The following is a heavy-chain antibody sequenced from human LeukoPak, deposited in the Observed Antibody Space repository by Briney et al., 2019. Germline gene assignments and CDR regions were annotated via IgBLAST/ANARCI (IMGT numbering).Heavy chain of an antibody. CDR1: GYTFTGYY. D-gene: IGHD3-9*01. CDR2: INPNSGGT. V-gene: IGHV1-2*02. CDR3: ARGGSSITITPPNVIIIRIVQALKFDP. Sequence: ASVKVSCKASGYTFTGYYIHWVRQAPGQGLEWMGWINPNSGGTNYAQKFQGRVTMTRDTSISTAYMELSRLRSDDTAVYYCARGGSSITITPPNVIIIRIVQALKFDPWGQGTLVTVSS. J-gene: IGHJ5*02.